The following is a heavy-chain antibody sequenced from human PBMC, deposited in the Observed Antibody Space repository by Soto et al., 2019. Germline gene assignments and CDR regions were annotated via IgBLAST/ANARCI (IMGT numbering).Heavy chain of an antibody. Sequence: GGSLRLSCTTSGFNFGDYTMSWFRQAPGKGLEWVGFIRSKAYGGTTEYAASVKCRFTISRDDSNSIAYLQMNSLKTEDIAVYYCTKGGLLGYCSGGSCYLDYWGQGTLVTVSS. D-gene: IGHD2-15*01. J-gene: IGHJ4*02. CDR2: IRSKAYGGTT. CDR1: GFNFGDYT. CDR3: TKGGLLGYCSGGSCYLDY. V-gene: IGHV3-49*03.